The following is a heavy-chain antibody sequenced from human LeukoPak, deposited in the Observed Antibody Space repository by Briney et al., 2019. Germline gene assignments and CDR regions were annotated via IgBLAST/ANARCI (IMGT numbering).Heavy chain of an antibody. CDR3: AREGDRRGFDY. J-gene: IGHJ4*02. CDR2: IYDSGTI. V-gene: IGHV4-31*03. D-gene: IGHD1-14*01. CDR1: GGSISNGGYY. Sequence: SETLSLTCTVSGGSISNGGYYWSWIRQHPGKGLEWIGYIYDSGTIYYSPALQSRVTISVDTSDNEFSLKLRSLTAADTAVYYCAREGDRRGFDYWGQGTLVTVSS.